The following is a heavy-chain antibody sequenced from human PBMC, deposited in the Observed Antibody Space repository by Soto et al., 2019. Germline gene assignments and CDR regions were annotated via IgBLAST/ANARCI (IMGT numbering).Heavy chain of an antibody. CDR3: ARVKVAAALLKAFDI. D-gene: IGHD6-13*01. Sequence: SVKVSYKASGGTFSSYAISWVRQAPGQGLEWMGGIIPIFGTANYAQKFQGRVTITADESTSTAYMELSSLRSEDTAVYYCARVKVAAALLKAFDIWGQGTMVTVSS. J-gene: IGHJ3*02. CDR1: GGTFSSYA. V-gene: IGHV1-69*13. CDR2: IIPIFGTA.